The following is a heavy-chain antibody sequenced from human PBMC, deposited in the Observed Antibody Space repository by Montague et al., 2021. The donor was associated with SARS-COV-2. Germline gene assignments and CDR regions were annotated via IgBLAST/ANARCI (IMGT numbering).Heavy chain of an antibody. J-gene: IGHJ4*02. CDR3: ASSYGSGYYGFDY. D-gene: IGHD3-10*01. CDR1: AGSINNYY. CDR2: IYPSWDT. Sequence: SETLSLTCTVSAGSINNYYCCWIWQPAGPGLEWIGRIYPSWDTNYNHSLKSRVTVSVDTSTRQFSLNLNSRTVADTAVYYCASSYGSGYYGFDYWGQGIPVTVSS. V-gene: IGHV4-4*07.